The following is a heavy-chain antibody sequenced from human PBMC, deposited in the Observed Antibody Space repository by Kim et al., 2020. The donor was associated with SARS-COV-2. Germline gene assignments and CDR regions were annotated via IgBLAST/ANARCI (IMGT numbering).Heavy chain of an antibody. V-gene: IGHV5-51*01. CDR1: GYRFTNYW. CDR3: ARRRGTYENWYFDL. J-gene: IGHJ2*01. D-gene: IGHD1-26*01. CDR2: IYPGDSDT. Sequence: GESLKISCNGSGYRFTNYWIGWVRQMPGKGLEWMGVIYPGDSDTRYSPSFQGQVTISADKSINTAYLQWSSLKASDTAVYYCARRRGTYENWYFDLWGRGTLVTVSS.